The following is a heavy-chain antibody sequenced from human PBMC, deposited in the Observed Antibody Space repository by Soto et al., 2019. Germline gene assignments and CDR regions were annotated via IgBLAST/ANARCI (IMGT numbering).Heavy chain of an antibody. Sequence: GGSLRLSCAASGFTFSSYAMHWVRQAPGKGLEWVAVISYDGSNKYYADSVKGRFTISRDNSKNTLYLQMNSLRAEDTAVYYCARDIEVGFGELSGISLYGMDVWGQGTTVTVSS. CDR2: ISYDGSNK. D-gene: IGHD3-10*01. CDR1: GFTFSSYA. V-gene: IGHV3-30-3*01. J-gene: IGHJ6*02. CDR3: ARDIEVGFGELSGISLYGMDV.